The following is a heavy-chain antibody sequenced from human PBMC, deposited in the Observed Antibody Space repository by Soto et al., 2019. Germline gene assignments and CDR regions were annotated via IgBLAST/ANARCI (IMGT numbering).Heavy chain of an antibody. Sequence: QVQLVQSGAEVKKPGASVKVSCKASGYTFTSYAMHWVRQAPGQRLEWMGWINAGNGNTKYSQKFQGRVTITRDTSASTAYMELSSLRSEDTAVYYWALVVIARALSFSFDYWGQGTLVTVSS. CDR3: ALVVIARALSFSFDY. D-gene: IGHD3-22*01. J-gene: IGHJ4*02. CDR2: INAGNGNT. V-gene: IGHV1-3*01. CDR1: GYTFTSYA.